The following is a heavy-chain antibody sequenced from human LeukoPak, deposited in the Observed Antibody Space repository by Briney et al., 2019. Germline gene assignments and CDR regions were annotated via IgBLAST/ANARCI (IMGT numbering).Heavy chain of an antibody. J-gene: IGHJ6*03. CDR1: GFIFSSYW. Sequence: GRSLRLSCAASGFIFSSYWMSWVRQAPGKGLEWVSAVSSTGGTTYYADSVKGRFTISRDNSKNTLFLQINSLRAEDTAVYYCAKNGDRGAFCSGGTCYPHYYYYMDVWGKGTTVTISS. CDR3: AKNGDRGAFCSGGTCYPHYYYYMDV. CDR2: VSSTGGTT. D-gene: IGHD2-15*01. V-gene: IGHV3-23*01.